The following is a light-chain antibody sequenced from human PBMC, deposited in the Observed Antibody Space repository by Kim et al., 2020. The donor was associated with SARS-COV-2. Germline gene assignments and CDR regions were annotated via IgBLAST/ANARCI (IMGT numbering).Light chain of an antibody. CDR1: ETVSNSY. Sequence: LSPGARVTLSCRASETVSNSYLAWYQQKPGQAPRLLIYGASTRATGIPDRFSGSGSGTDFTLTISRLEPEDFAVFFCQQYGTSPYTFGQGTKLEI. V-gene: IGKV3-20*01. CDR2: GAS. J-gene: IGKJ2*01. CDR3: QQYGTSPYT.